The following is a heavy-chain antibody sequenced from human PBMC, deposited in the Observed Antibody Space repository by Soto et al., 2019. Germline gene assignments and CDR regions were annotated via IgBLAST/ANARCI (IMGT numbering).Heavy chain of an antibody. Sequence: SETLSLTCTVSGDSLSRNFWSWIRQPPGKGLEWIGSIHNSGGTNYNPSLKSRVTISVDTSKNQFSLKLNSVTAADTAVYYCARDIIAYSSAWFPGFDPWGQGTLVTVSS. V-gene: IGHV4-59*01. CDR2: IHNSGGT. D-gene: IGHD6-19*01. CDR3: ARDIIAYSSAWFPGFDP. J-gene: IGHJ5*02. CDR1: GDSLSRNF.